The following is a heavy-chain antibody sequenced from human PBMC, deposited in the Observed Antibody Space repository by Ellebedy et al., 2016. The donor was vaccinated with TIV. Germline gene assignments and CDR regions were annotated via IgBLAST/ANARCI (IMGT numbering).Heavy chain of an antibody. Sequence: GESLKISXAASGFTFSSYSMNWVRQAPGKGLEWVSSISSSGNYIYYADSMKGRFTISRDNAKNSLYLQMNSLRAEDTAVYYCARVLSPDYYYGSGSYLPDYYYGLDVWGQGTTVTVSS. J-gene: IGHJ6*02. CDR2: ISSSGNYI. CDR1: GFTFSSYS. D-gene: IGHD3-10*01. V-gene: IGHV3-21*01. CDR3: ARVLSPDYYYGSGSYLPDYYYGLDV.